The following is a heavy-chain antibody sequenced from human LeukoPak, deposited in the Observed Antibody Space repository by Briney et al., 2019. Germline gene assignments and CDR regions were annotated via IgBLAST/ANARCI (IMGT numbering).Heavy chain of an antibody. CDR1: GFTFDDYD. CDR2: INWNGGST. J-gene: IGHJ5*02. V-gene: IGHV3-20*04. Sequence: PGGSLRLSCAASGFTFDDYDMSWVRQAPGKGLEWVSGINWNGGSTGYADSVKGRFTISRDNAKNSLYLQMNSLRAEDTALYYCARDVGCSGGSCPNWFDPWGQGTLVTVSS. CDR3: ARDVGCSGGSCPNWFDP. D-gene: IGHD2-15*01.